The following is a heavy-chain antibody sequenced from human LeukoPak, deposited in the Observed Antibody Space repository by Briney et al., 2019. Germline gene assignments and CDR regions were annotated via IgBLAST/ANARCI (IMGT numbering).Heavy chain of an antibody. V-gene: IGHV1-8*03. Sequence: GASVKVSCKASGYTFTSYDINWVRQATGQGLEWMGWMNPNSGNTGYAQKFQGRVTITRNTSISTAYMELSRLRSDDTAAYYCASRYCSSTSCARGRYAFDIWGQGTMVTVSS. CDR3: ASRYCSSTSCARGRYAFDI. CDR1: GYTFTSYD. J-gene: IGHJ3*02. CDR2: MNPNSGNT. D-gene: IGHD2-2*01.